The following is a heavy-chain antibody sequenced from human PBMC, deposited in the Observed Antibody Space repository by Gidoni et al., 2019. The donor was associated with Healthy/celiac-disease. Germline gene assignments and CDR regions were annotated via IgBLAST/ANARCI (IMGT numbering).Heavy chain of an antibody. CDR3: AKGEKFGGVIVLPFDY. D-gene: IGHD3-16*02. CDR2: ISGSGGST. CDR1: GFPFSSYA. J-gene: IGHJ4*02. V-gene: IGHV3-23*01. Sequence: EVPLLESGGGLVQPGGSLRLSCAASGFPFSSYAMSWVRQAPGKGLEWVSAISGSGGSTYYADSVKGRFTISRDNSKNTLYLQMNSLRAEDTAVYYCAKGEKFGGVIVLPFDYWGQGTLVTVSS.